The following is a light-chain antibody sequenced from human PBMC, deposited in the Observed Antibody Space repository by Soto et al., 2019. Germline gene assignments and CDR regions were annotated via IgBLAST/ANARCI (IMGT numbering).Light chain of an antibody. J-gene: IGKJ1*01. CDR1: ETITIY. CDR2: TAS. Sequence: DIQMTQSPSFLSASVGDRVTITCRASETITIYLSWYQQKVGRPPKLLIYTASVLQSGVPSRFSGSGSGANFTLTISSLQPEDFATYYGQENYDTPRTFGQGTKV. CDR3: QENYDTPRT. V-gene: IGKV1-39*01.